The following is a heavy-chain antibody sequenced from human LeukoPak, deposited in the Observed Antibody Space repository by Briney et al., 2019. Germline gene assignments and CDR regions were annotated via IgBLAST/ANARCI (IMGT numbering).Heavy chain of an antibody. Sequence: PSETLSLTCTVSGGSISSSSYYWGWIRQPPGKGLEWTGYIYYSGSTNYNPSLKSRVTISVDTSKNQFSLKLSSVTAADTAVYYCARGGAYYYYYMDVWGKGTTVTVSS. D-gene: IGHD2-21*01. CDR3: ARGGAYYYYYMDV. CDR1: GGSISSSSYY. CDR2: IYYSGST. J-gene: IGHJ6*03. V-gene: IGHV4-61*05.